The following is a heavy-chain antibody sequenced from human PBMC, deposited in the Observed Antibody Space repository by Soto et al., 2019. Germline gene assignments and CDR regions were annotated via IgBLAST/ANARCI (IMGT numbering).Heavy chain of an antibody. V-gene: IGHV3-23*01. CDR3: AKQAVVVAATPWFDP. CDR2: ISGSGDRT. D-gene: IGHD2-15*01. CDR1: GFTFSSCA. Sequence: VQLLESGGGLVQPGGSLRLSCAASGFTFSSCAMNWVRQAPGKGLEWVSAISGSGDRTFYADSVEGRFTISRDNSKNTLLLQMNSLRAEDTAVYYCAKQAVVVAATPWFDPWGQGTLVIVSS. J-gene: IGHJ5*02.